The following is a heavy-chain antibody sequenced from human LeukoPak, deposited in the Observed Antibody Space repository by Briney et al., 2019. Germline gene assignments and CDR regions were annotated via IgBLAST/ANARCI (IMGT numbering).Heavy chain of an antibody. D-gene: IGHD2-2*01. Sequence: GGSLRLSCAAPGFTFSSYAMHWVRQAPGKGLEWVSAISGSGGSTYYADSVKGRFTISRDNSKNTLYLQMNSLRAEDTAVYYCAKSYCSSTSCYRAQHNWFDPWGQGTLVTVSS. J-gene: IGHJ5*02. CDR3: AKSYCSSTSCYRAQHNWFDP. V-gene: IGHV3-23*01. CDR2: ISGSGGST. CDR1: GFTFSSYA.